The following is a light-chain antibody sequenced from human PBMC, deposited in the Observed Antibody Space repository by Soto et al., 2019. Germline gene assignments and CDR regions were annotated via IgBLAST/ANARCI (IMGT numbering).Light chain of an antibody. J-gene: IGKJ3*01. CDR1: QGFSSF. CDR3: QQLNSFPIA. V-gene: IGKV1-9*01. Sequence: IQLTQSPSSLSASVGDRVTITCRASQGFSSFLAWYQQKPGRAPKLLIYGASTLQSGVPSRFSGSGSGTDFTLTISSLQPEDFATYYCQQLNSFPIAFGPGTKVEIQ. CDR2: GAS.